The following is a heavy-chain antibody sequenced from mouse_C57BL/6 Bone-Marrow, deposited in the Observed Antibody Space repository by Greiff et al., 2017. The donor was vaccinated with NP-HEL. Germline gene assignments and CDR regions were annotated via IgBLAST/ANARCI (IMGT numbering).Heavy chain of an antibody. V-gene: IGHV1-55*01. CDR2: IYPGSGST. Sequence: QVQLQQPGAELVKPGASVKMSCKASGYTFTSYWITWVKQRPGQGLEWIGDIYPGSGSTNYNEKFKSKATLTVDTSSSTAYMQLSSLTSEDSAVCYCARGLTTVVGDYAMDYWGQGTSVTVSS. D-gene: IGHD1-1*01. CDR1: GYTFTSYW. CDR3: ARGLTTVVGDYAMDY. J-gene: IGHJ4*01.